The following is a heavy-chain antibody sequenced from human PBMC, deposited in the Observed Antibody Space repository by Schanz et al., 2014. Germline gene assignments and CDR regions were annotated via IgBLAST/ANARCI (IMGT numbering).Heavy chain of an antibody. D-gene: IGHD5-12*01. Sequence: EVQLVESGGGLVQPGGSLRLSCAASGFTFSGYWMSWVRQAPGEGLVWVANMNQDGSVKNYVDSVKGRFTISRDNPKNSLCLQMNSLRAEDTAVYFCARDGGRDGYNLAFDVWGQGTLVTVSS. CDR3: ARDGGRDGYNLAFDV. V-gene: IGHV3-7*03. J-gene: IGHJ3*01. CDR2: MNQDGSVK. CDR1: GFTFSGYW.